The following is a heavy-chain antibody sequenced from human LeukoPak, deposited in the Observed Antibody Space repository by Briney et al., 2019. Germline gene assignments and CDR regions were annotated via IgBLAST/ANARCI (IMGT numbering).Heavy chain of an antibody. Sequence: SETLSLTCTVSGGSISSSSYYWGWIRQPPGKGLEWIGSIYYSGSTYYNPSLKSRVTISVDTSKNQFSLKLSSVTAADTAVYYCARGGRSSWQLYYYYGMDVWGQGTTVTVSS. J-gene: IGHJ6*02. CDR1: GGSISSSSYY. D-gene: IGHD6-13*01. V-gene: IGHV4-39*07. CDR3: ARGGRSSWQLYYYYGMDV. CDR2: IYYSGST.